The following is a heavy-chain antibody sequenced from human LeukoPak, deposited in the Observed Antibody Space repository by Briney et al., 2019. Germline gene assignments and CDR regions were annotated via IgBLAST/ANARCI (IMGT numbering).Heavy chain of an antibody. J-gene: IGHJ3*02. V-gene: IGHV3-21*01. D-gene: IGHD2-2*02. CDR1: GFTFSSYS. CDR3: ARSSPHCSSTSCYNDAFDI. CDR2: ISSSSSYI. Sequence: GGSLTLSCAASGFTFSSYSMNWVRQAPGEGLEWVSSISSSSSYIYYADSVKGRFTLSRDNAKNSLYLQMISLRAEDTAVYYCARSSPHCSSTSCYNDAFDIWGQGTMVTVSS.